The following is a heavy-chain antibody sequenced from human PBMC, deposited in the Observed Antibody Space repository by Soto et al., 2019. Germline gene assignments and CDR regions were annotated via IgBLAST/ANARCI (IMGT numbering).Heavy chain of an antibody. J-gene: IGHJ6*02. CDR1: EFNFSIYA. V-gene: IGHV3-23*01. CDR3: AKVANGMDV. CDR2: ISGSGGST. Sequence: GGPLRLSCAASEFNFSIYAMSWVRQAPGKGLEWVSAISGSGGSTYYADSVKGRFTISRDNPKNTLYLQMNSLRAEDTAVYYCAKVANGMDVWGQGTTVTVSS.